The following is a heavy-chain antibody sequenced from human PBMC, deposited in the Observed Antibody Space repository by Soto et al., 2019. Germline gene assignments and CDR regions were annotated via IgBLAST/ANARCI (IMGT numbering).Heavy chain of an antibody. V-gene: IGHV1-18*01. Sequence: QVQLVQSGAEVKKPGASVKVSCKASGYTFTSYGISWVRQAPGQGLEWMGWISAYNGNTNYAQKLQGKVTMTTDTSTSTAYMELRSLRCDDSAVYYCARDGDLRYCSGGSCLGVFDYWGKESLVTVSS. CDR1: GYTFTSYG. J-gene: IGHJ4*02. D-gene: IGHD2-15*01. CDR2: ISAYNGNT. CDR3: ARDGDLRYCSGGSCLGVFDY.